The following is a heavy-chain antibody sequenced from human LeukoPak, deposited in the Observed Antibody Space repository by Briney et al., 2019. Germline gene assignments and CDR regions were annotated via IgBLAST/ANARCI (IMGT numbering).Heavy chain of an antibody. CDR2: ISDSGGTT. CDR1: GFTFSTYA. CDR3: AKHSYRVDSFTDY. V-gene: IGHV3-23*01. Sequence: GGSLRLSCAASGFTFSTYAMSWVRQAPGKGLEWVSGISDSGGTTYYADSVKGRFTISRDNSKNTLYLQMNSLRAEDTAVYYCAKHSYRVDSFTDYWGQGTLVIVPS. D-gene: IGHD5-12*01. J-gene: IGHJ4*02.